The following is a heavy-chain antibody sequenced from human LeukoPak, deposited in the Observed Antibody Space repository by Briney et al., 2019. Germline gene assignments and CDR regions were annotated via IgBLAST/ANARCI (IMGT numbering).Heavy chain of an antibody. J-gene: IGHJ5*02. CDR2: ISNDGGGT. Sequence: GGSLRLSCAASGFIFNNYGLIWVRQAPGKGLEWASAISNDGGGTQYADFVEGRFTISRVNSKNTLFLQMSSLRAEDTALYYCAKGSSGYFADLWGQGTLVTVSS. CDR1: GFIFNNYG. V-gene: IGHV3-23*01. D-gene: IGHD3-22*01. CDR3: AKGSSGYFADL.